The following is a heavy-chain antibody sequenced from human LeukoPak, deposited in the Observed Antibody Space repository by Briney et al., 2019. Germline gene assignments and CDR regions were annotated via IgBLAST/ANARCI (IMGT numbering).Heavy chain of an antibody. Sequence: ASVKVSCKASGYTFTSYDINWVRQATGQGLEWMGWMNPNSGNTGYAQKFQGRVTMTRNTSIRTAYMELSSLRSEDTAVYYCARGRRWSNNWFDPWGQGTLVSVSS. V-gene: IGHV1-8*01. D-gene: IGHD4-23*01. J-gene: IGHJ5*02. CDR2: MNPNSGNT. CDR1: GYTFTSYD. CDR3: ARGRRWSNNWFDP.